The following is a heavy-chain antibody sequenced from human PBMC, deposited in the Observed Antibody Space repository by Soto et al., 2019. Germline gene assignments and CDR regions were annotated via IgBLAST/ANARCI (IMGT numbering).Heavy chain of an antibody. CDR1: GYTFTSYG. CDR3: ARDPRVYCSSTSCYFPSYYYYGMDV. D-gene: IGHD2-2*01. CDR2: ISAYNGNT. J-gene: IGHJ6*02. Sequence: ASVKVSCKASGYTFTSYGISWVRQAPGQELEWMGWISAYNGNTNYAQKLQGRVTMTTDTSTSTAYMELRSLRSDDTAVYYCARDPRVYCSSTSCYFPSYYYYGMDVWGQGTTVTVSS. V-gene: IGHV1-18*04.